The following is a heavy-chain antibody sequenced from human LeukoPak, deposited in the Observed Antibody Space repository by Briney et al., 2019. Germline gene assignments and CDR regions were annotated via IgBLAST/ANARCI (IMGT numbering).Heavy chain of an antibody. D-gene: IGHD6-13*01. CDR3: AKDPSYRRSSSWTGWFDP. J-gene: IGHJ5*02. Sequence: GGSLRLSCAASGFTFSSSAMSWVRQAPGRGLEWVSFIHSDGTTNYADSVKGRFTISRDSSKNTLYLQMNSLRAEDTAVYYCAKDPSYRRSSSWTGWFDPWGQGTLVTVSS. CDR2: IHSDGTT. V-gene: IGHV3-23*03. CDR1: GFTFSSSA.